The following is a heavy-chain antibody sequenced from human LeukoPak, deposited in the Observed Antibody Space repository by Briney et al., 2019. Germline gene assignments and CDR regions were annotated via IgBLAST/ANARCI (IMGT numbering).Heavy chain of an antibody. J-gene: IGHJ4*02. CDR1: GFTFSHYG. CDR2: IWSDATNQ. Sequence: GGSLRLSCEASGFTFSHYGMHWVRQAPGKGLEWVAVIWSDATNQYYSDSVEGRFTISRDNFKRTVSLQMNSLRAEDTAVYYCVKDAQRGFDYSNSLQHWGQGSLVTVSS. CDR3: VKDAQRGFDYSNSLQH. V-gene: IGHV3-33*06. D-gene: IGHD4-11*01.